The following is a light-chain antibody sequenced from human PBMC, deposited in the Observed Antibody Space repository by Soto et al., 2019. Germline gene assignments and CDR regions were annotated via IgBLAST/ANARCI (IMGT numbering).Light chain of an antibody. J-gene: IGLJ2*01. CDR3: QSYDSSLSAFI. Sequence: QPVLTQPPSVSGAPGQRVTISCTGSRSNIGAGYDVHWYQQLPGTAPKLLIYGNSNRPSGVPDRFSGSKSDTSASLAITGLQADDEADYYCQSYDSSLSAFIFGGGTKLTVL. CDR1: RSNIGAGYD. V-gene: IGLV1-40*01. CDR2: GNS.